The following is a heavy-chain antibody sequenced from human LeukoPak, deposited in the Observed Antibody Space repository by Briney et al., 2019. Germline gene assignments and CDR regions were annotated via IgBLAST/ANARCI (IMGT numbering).Heavy chain of an antibody. Sequence: ASVKVSCKASGYTFTSYYMHWVRQAPGQGLEWMGIINPSGDGTNYAQKFQGRVTMTRDTSTTTVYMELISLRSEDTAVYYCACNTAARWDFDYWGQGTLVTVSS. D-gene: IGHD6-6*01. CDR3: ACNTAARWDFDY. CDR1: GYTFTSYY. J-gene: IGHJ4*02. V-gene: IGHV1-46*01. CDR2: INPSGDGT.